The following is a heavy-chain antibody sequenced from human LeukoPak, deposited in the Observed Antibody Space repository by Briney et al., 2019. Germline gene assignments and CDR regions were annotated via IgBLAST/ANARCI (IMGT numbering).Heavy chain of an antibody. J-gene: IGHJ4*02. V-gene: IGHV3-74*01. CDR2: INSDGSST. CDR1: GFTFSNYW. CDR3: ARDLSGMQDY. Sequence: GGSLRLSCAASGFTFSNYWMHWVRHAPGEGLVWVSRINSDGSSTSYADSVKGRFTISRDNAKNTLYLQMNSLRADDTAVYYCARDLSGMQDYWGQGTLVTVSS. D-gene: IGHD2-2*01.